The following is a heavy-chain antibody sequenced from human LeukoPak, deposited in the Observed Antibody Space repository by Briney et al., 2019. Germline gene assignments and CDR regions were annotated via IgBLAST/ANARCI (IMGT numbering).Heavy chain of an antibody. CDR1: GFTFSSYA. Sequence: GGSLRLSCAASGFTFSSYAMSWVRQAPGKGLEWVSAISGSGGSTYYADSVKGRFTISRDNSKNTLYLQMNSLRAEDTAVYYCAKVPDQPTYYGMALWGQGPTVPVS. CDR2: ISGSGGST. V-gene: IGHV3-23*01. J-gene: IGHJ6*02. CDR3: AKVPDQPTYYGMAL. D-gene: IGHD2-2*01.